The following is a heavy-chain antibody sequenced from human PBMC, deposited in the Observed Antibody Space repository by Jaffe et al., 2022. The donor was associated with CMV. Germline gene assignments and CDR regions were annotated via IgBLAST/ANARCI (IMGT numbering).Heavy chain of an antibody. CDR3: ATAVDYYDSSGP. CDR1: GGTFSSYA. V-gene: IGHV1-69*09. CDR2: IIPILGIA. J-gene: IGHJ5*02. Sequence: QVQLVQSGAEVKKPGSSVKVSCKASGGTFSSYAISWVRQAPGQGLEWMGRIIPILGIANYAQKFQGRVTITADKSTSTAYMELSSLRSEDTAVYYCATAVDYYDSSGPWGQGTLVTVSS. D-gene: IGHD3-22*01.